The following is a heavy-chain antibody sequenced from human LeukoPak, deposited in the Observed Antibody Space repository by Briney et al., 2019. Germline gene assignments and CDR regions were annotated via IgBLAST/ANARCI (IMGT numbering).Heavy chain of an antibody. Sequence: GGSLRLSCAASGFTFRDYYMSWIRQPPGKGLEWVSYIGNSGTTIDYGDSVKGRFTISRDNAKSSLYLQMNSLRAEDTAVYYCARDGGRFLEWLLSYYFDYWGQGALVTVSS. D-gene: IGHD3-3*01. V-gene: IGHV3-11*04. CDR1: GFTFRDYY. CDR2: IGNSGTTI. J-gene: IGHJ4*02. CDR3: ARDGGRFLEWLLSYYFDY.